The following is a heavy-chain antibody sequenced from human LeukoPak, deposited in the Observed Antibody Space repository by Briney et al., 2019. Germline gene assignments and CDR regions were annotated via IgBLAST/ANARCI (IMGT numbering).Heavy chain of an antibody. CDR2: IYSGGST. V-gene: IGHV3-53*01. CDR3: ARGGNYDFWSGVQTYYMDV. Sequence: GGSLRLSCAASGFTVSSNYMSWVRQAPGKGLEWVSVIYSGGSTYYADSVKGRFTISRDNSKNTLYLQMNSLRAEDTAVYYCARGGNYDFWSGVQTYYMDVWSKGTTVTVSS. CDR1: GFTVSSNY. D-gene: IGHD3-3*01. J-gene: IGHJ6*03.